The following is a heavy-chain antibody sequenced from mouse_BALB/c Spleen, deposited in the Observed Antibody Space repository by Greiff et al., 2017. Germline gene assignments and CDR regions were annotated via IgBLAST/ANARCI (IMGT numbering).Heavy chain of an antibody. V-gene: IGHV1-9*01. J-gene: IGHJ1*01. CDR3: ARNWYYGSSYWYFDV. Sequence: QVQLQQSGAELMKPGASVKISCKATGYTFSSYWIEWVKQRPGHGLEWIGEILPGSGSTNYNEKFKGKATFTADTSSNTAYMQLSSLTSEDSAVYYCARNWYYGSSYWYFDVWGAGTTVTVSS. CDR2: ILPGSGST. D-gene: IGHD1-1*01. CDR1: GYTFSSYW.